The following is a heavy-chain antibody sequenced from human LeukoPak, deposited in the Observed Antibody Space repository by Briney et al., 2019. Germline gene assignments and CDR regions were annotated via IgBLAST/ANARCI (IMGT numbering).Heavy chain of an antibody. CDR1: GYTFTSYD. CDR2: MNPNSGNT. V-gene: IGHV1-8*03. D-gene: IGHD3-3*01. J-gene: IGHJ4*02. Sequence: WASVKVSCKASGYTFTSYDINWVRQATGQGLEWMGWMNPNSGNTGYAQKFQGRVTITRNTSISTAYMELSSLRSEDTAVYYCARVGYDFWSGYYHFDYWGQGTLVTVSS. CDR3: ARVGYDFWSGYYHFDY.